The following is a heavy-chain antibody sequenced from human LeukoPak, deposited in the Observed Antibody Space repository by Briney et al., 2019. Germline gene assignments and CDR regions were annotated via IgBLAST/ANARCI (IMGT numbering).Heavy chain of an antibody. CDR3: AGGLNWFDP. V-gene: IGHV4-59*08. Sequence: SETLSLTCTVSGGIISSYYWSWIRQPPGKGLEWIGYIYYSGSTNYNPSLKSRVTISVDTSKNQFSLKLSSVTAADTAVYYCAGGLNWFDPWGQGTLVTVSS. CDR2: IYYSGST. D-gene: IGHD3-16*01. J-gene: IGHJ5*02. CDR1: GGIISSYY.